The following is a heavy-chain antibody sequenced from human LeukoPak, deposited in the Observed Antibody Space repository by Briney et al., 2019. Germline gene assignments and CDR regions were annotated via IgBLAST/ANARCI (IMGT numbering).Heavy chain of an antibody. J-gene: IGHJ4*02. V-gene: IGHV3-48*01. Sequence: GGSLRLSCAVSGFTFSSYSMNWVRQAPGKGLEWVSYISTSGSPIYYADSVKGRFTISRDNAKNSLYLQMSSLRAEDTAVYYCARTIDYWGQGTLVTVSS. CDR1: GFTFSSYS. CDR3: ARTIDY. CDR2: ISTSGSPI.